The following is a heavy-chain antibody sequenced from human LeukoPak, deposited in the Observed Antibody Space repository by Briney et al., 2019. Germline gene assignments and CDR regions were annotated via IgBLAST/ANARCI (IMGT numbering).Heavy chain of an antibody. CDR1: GFTFSSYA. CDR3: AREGTYGGQIGAFDI. CDR2: ISYDGSNK. V-gene: IGHV3-30-3*01. Sequence: GRSLRLSCAASGFTFSSYAMHWVRQAPGKGLEWVAVISYDGSNKYYADSVKGRFTISRDNSKNTLYLQMNSLRAEDTAVYYCAREGTYGGQIGAFDIWGQGTMVTVSS. D-gene: IGHD4-17*01. J-gene: IGHJ3*02.